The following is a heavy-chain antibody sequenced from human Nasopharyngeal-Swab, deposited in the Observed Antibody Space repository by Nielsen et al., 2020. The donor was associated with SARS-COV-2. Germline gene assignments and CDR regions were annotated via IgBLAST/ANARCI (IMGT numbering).Heavy chain of an antibody. V-gene: IGHV3-21*01. Sequence: GESLKISCTASGFSFSTYNMNWVRQAPGKGLEWVSSISGNSNYIYYADSVKGRFTISRDNSKNTLYLQMNSLRAEDTAVYYCAKENWGGNMTYYYYYYMDVWGKGTTVTVSS. CDR1: GFSFSTYN. CDR2: ISGNSNYI. J-gene: IGHJ6*03. D-gene: IGHD7-27*01. CDR3: AKENWGGNMTYYYYYYMDV.